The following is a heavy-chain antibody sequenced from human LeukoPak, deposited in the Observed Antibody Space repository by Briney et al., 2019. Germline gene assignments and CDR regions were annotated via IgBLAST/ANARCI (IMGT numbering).Heavy chain of an antibody. CDR1: GSSFTSYW. J-gene: IGHJ4*02. Sequence: GESLKISFKGSGSSFTSYWIGWGRRMPGKGVERRGIIYPGDSDTRYSPSFQGQVTISADKSISTAYLQWSSLKASDTAMYYCARCDYGDYVVDYWGQGTLVTVSS. V-gene: IGHV5-51*01. CDR3: ARCDYGDYVVDY. CDR2: IYPGDSDT. D-gene: IGHD4-17*01.